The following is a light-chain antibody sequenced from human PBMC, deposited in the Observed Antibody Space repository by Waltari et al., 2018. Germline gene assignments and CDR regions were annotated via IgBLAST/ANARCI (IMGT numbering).Light chain of an antibody. CDR3: SSYAGSYIYV. V-gene: IGLV2-11*01. J-gene: IGLJ1*01. Sequence: QSALTQPRSVSGSPGQSVTISCTGTSGDVGRYNYVSWYQPHPGKAPKLMIYDVKKRPSGVPDRFSGSKSGNTASLTISGLQAEDEADYFCSSYAGSYIYVFGAGTEVTVL. CDR1: SGDVGRYNY. CDR2: DVK.